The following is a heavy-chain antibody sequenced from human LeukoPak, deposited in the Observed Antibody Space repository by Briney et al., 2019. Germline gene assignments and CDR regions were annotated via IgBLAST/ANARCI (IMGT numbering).Heavy chain of an antibody. V-gene: IGHV1-46*01. CDR3: ARVTSPARRGRTLVAAAATPFDY. Sequence: ASVKVSCKASGYTCTDCYVHWVRRAPGLGLEWVGVINPGGGRTTYAQKFQDRVNMTRDTSTSTVYMELSGLTSADTAVYFCARVTSPARRGRTLVAAAATPFDYWGQGTLVTVSS. J-gene: IGHJ4*02. CDR1: GYTCTDCY. D-gene: IGHD2-15*01. CDR2: INPGGGRT.